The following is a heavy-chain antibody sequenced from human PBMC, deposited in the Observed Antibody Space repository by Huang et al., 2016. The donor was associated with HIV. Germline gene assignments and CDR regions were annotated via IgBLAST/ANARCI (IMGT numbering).Heavy chain of an antibody. D-gene: IGHD1-1*01. V-gene: IGHV1-18*01. CDR1: GYIFTKYG. J-gene: IGHJ5*01. CDR2: SSAYNGNT. Sequence: QVELVQSGAEVKRPGASVRVSCKAAGYIFTKYGINWVRQAPGQGLGWMGGSSAYNGNTNYEEKFQGRVTLTRDTSATTAYMELRDVTSADTAVYYCARDHWYPLQNWFDLWGQGTLVTVSS. CDR3: ARDHWYPLQNWFDL.